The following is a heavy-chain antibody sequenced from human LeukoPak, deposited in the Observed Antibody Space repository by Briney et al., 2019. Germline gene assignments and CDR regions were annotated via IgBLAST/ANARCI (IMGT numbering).Heavy chain of an antibody. CDR3: AKDKGIAARGLFDY. CDR2: ISGSGGST. Sequence: GGSLRLFCAASGFTFSSYAMSWVRQAPGKGLEWVSAISGSGGSTYYADSVKGRFAISRDNSKNTLYLQMNSLRAEDTAVYYCAKDKGIAARGLFDYWGQGTLVTVSS. CDR1: GFTFSSYA. J-gene: IGHJ4*02. D-gene: IGHD6-6*01. V-gene: IGHV3-23*01.